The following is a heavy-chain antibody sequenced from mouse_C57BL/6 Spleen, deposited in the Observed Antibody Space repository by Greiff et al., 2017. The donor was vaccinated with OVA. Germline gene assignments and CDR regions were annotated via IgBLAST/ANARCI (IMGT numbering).Heavy chain of an antibody. CDR1: GFTFSSYA. D-gene: IGHD2-3*01. CDR2: ISDGGSYT. J-gene: IGHJ4*01. V-gene: IGHV5-4*01. Sequence: EVKLVESGGGLVKPGGSLKLSCAASGFTFSSYAMSWVRQTPEKRLEWVATISDGGSYTYYPANVQGRFTISRDNAKNNLYLQMSHLKSEDTAMYYCARDGYYDYAMDDWGKGTSVTVSS. CDR3: ARDGYYDYAMDD.